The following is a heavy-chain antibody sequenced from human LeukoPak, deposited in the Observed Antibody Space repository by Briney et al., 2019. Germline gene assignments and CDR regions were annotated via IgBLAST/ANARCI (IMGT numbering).Heavy chain of an antibody. CDR1: GYTFTSYD. CDR2: MNPNSGNT. D-gene: IGHD3-3*01. J-gene: IGHJ6*02. CDR3: ARSYDFWSGYYRLDYYGMDV. Sequence: ASVKVSCKASGYTFTSYDINWVRQATGQGLEWMGWMNPNSGNTGYAQKFQGRVTMTRNTSISTAYMELSSLRSEDTAVYYCARSYDFWSGYYRLDYYGMDVWGQGTTVTVSS. V-gene: IGHV1-8*01.